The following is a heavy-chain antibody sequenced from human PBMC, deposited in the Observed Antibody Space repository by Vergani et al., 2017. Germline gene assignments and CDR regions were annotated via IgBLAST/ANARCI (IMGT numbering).Heavy chain of an antibody. Sequence: QVQLQESGPGLVKPSETLSLTCTASGGSISSYSWSWIRQPPGKGLEWIGYIYYSGSTKSNPSLKSPVTISVDTSKNQFSLKLSSVTAADTAVYYCAREGRGAVTTGYDYWGQGSLVTVSS. CDR2: IYYSGST. CDR1: GGSISSYS. V-gene: IGHV4-59*01. D-gene: IGHD4-17*01. J-gene: IGHJ4*02. CDR3: AREGRGAVTTGYDY.